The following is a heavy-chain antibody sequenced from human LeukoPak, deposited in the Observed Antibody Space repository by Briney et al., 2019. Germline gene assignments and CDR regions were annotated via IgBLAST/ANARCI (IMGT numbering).Heavy chain of an antibody. J-gene: IGHJ4*02. V-gene: IGHV4-61*01. CDR3: ARAYSSGWYVLDY. Sequence: SETLSLTCTVSGGSVSSGSYYWSWIRQPPGKGLEWMGYIYYSGSTNYNPSLKSRVTISVDTSKNQFSLKLSSVTAADTAVYYCARAYSSGWYVLDYWGQGTLVTVSS. D-gene: IGHD6-19*01. CDR1: GGSVSSGSYY. CDR2: IYYSGST.